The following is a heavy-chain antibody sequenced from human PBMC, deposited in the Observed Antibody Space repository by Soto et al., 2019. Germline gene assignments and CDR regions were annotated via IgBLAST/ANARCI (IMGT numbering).Heavy chain of an antibody. J-gene: IGHJ6*03. CDR2: IYSGGST. D-gene: IGHD3-3*01. Sequence: VQLVESGGGLVQPGGSLRLSCAASGFTVSSNYMSWVRQAPGKGLEWVSVIYSGGSTYYADSVKGRFTISRDNSKNTLYLQMNSLRAEDTAVYYCARSLTIFGVYYYYMDVWGKGTTVTVSS. V-gene: IGHV3-66*01. CDR1: GFTVSSNY. CDR3: ARSLTIFGVYYYYMDV.